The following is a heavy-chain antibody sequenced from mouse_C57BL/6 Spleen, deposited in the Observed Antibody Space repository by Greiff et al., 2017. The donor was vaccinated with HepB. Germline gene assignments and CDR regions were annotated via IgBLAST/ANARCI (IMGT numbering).Heavy chain of an antibody. Sequence: VQLQQSGAELVKPGASVKLSCKASGYTFTSYWMQWVKQRPGQGLERIGEIDPSDSYTNYTQKFTGKATLTVDTSSSTAFMQLSSLTSEDSAVYYCARFGNSFAYWGQGTLVTVSA. J-gene: IGHJ3*01. CDR1: GYTFTSYW. D-gene: IGHD2-1*01. CDR3: ARFGNSFAY. V-gene: IGHV1-50*01. CDR2: IDPSDSYT.